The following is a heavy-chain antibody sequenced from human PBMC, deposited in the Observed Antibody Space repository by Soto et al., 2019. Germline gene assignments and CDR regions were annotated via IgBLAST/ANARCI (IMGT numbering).Heavy chain of an antibody. CDR2: INPYNGAT. D-gene: IGHD2-2*01. CDR3: ATDSSISRGTNPLSY. Sequence: ASVKVSCKASGYTFTDYHLHWVRQSPGHGLEWMGWINPYNGATNSAQKFHDRVTLTRDTSSGTAYIELSSLRADDTAIYYCATDSSISRGTNPLSYWGQGTLVTVSA. CDR1: GYTFTDYH. J-gene: IGHJ4*02. V-gene: IGHV1-2*02.